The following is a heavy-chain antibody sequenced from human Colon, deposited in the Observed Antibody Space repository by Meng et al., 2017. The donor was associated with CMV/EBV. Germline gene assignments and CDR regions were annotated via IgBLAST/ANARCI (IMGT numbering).Heavy chain of an antibody. V-gene: IGHV5-51*01. CDR2: IYPGDSDA. Sequence: GGSLRLSCQVSGNRFSNYCIGWVRQMPGKGLDWMAIIYPGDSDAVHNPSFQGRVTISADKSISTAYLQWSYLRASETAMYYCVRREYFGTEGGNWGQGTMVTVSS. CDR1: GNRFSNYC. D-gene: IGHD2/OR15-2a*01. J-gene: IGHJ4*02. CDR3: VRREYFGTEGGN.